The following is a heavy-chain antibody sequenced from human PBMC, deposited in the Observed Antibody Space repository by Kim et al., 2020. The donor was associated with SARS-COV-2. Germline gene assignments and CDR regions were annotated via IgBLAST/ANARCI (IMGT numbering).Heavy chain of an antibody. J-gene: IGHJ4*02. V-gene: IGHV3-9*01. CDR1: GFTFDDYA. Sequence: GGSLRLSCAASGFTFDDYAMHWVRQAPGKGLEWVSGISWNSGSIGYADSVKGRFTISRDNAKNSLYLQMNSLRAEDTALYYCAKANYDILTGYLYYFDYWGQGTLVTVSS. CDR2: ISWNSGSI. CDR3: AKANYDILTGYLYYFDY. D-gene: IGHD3-9*01.